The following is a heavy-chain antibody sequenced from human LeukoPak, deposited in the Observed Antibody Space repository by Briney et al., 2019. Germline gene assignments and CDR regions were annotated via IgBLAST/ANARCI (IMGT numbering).Heavy chain of an antibody. CDR1: GGSISSGDCY. J-gene: IGHJ4*02. D-gene: IGHD3-10*01. V-gene: IGHV4-30-4*08. CDR3: ARDPSVLWFGESD. CDR2: IYYSGST. Sequence: SETLSLTCTVSGGSISSGDCYWSWIRQPPGKGLEWIGYIYYSGSTYYNPSLKSRVTISVDTSKNQFSLKLSSVTAADTAVYYCARDPSVLWFGESDWGQGTLVTVSS.